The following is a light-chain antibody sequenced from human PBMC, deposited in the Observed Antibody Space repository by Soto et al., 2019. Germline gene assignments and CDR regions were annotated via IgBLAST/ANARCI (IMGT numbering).Light chain of an antibody. CDR3: QHHYNWPPIS. V-gene: IGKV3-11*01. Sequence: IVXPQYPATLSCXPGEGATLCCGTSHYIGTSLAWYQQRPGQAPRLLIYDASDRATDIPRRFSGSGSGTDFTLTISSLEPEDFAVYYCQHHYNWPPISFGQGTRLEI. CDR1: HYIGTS. J-gene: IGKJ5*01. CDR2: DAS.